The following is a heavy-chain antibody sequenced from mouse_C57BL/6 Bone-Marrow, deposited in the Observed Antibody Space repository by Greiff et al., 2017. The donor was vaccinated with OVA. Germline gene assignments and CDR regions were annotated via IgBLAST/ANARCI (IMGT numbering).Heavy chain of an antibody. CDR3: TTQIYYDSSWFAY. D-gene: IGHD2-4*01. CDR2: IDTENGDT. V-gene: IGHV14-4*01. Sequence: VQLQQSGAELVRPGASVKLSCTASGFNIKDDYMHWVKQRPEQGLEWIGWIDTENGDTEYASKFQGKATITADTSSNTAYLQLSSLTSEDTAVYYCTTQIYYDSSWFAYWGQGTLVTVSA. CDR1: GFNIKDDY. J-gene: IGHJ3*01.